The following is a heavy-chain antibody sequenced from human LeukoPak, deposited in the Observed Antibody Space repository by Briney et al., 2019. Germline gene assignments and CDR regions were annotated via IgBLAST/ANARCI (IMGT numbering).Heavy chain of an antibody. CDR3: ARASRWLQLGPFDY. D-gene: IGHD5-24*01. CDR2: ISYDGSNK. J-gene: IGHJ4*02. V-gene: IGHV3-30*04. CDR1: GFTFSSYA. Sequence: GSLRLSCAASGFTFSSYAMHWVRQAPGKGLEWAAVISYDGSNKYYADSVKGRFTISRDNSMTTVYLQMNSLRTEDTAVYYCARASRWLQLGPFDYWGQGTLVTVSS.